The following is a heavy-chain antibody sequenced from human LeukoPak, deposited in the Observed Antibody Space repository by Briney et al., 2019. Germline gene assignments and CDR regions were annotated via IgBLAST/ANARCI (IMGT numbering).Heavy chain of an antibody. D-gene: IGHD3-3*01. Sequence: SETLSLICTVSGGSISSWTYYWGWIRQPPGKGLEWIAKIYYSGSTDYNPSRTSRVSISIVTSKNQFSLNVKSGTAADTAVYYCARCTPDNNYDVGYYYYYYMDVWGKGTSVAVSS. J-gene: IGHJ6*03. V-gene: IGHV4-39*07. CDR1: GGSISSWTYY. CDR3: ARCTPDNNYDVGYYYYYYMDV. CDR2: IYYSGST.